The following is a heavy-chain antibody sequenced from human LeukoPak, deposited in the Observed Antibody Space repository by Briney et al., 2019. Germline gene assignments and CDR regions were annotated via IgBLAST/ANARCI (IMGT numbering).Heavy chain of an antibody. Sequence: PGGSLRLSCAASGFTLSSYGMHWVRQAPGKGLEWVAVISYDGSNKYYADSVKGRFTISRDNSKNTLYLQMNSLRAEDTAVYYCAKPCLDSGYDYEEPWFDPCGQGTLVTVSS. V-gene: IGHV3-30*18. CDR1: GFTLSSYG. CDR3: AKPCLDSGYDYEEPWFDP. CDR2: ISYDGSNK. J-gene: IGHJ5*02. D-gene: IGHD5-12*01.